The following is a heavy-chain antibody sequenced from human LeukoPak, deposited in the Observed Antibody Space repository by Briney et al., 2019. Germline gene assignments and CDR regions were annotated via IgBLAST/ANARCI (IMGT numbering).Heavy chain of an antibody. J-gene: IGHJ4*02. CDR3: ARDPRQQLVLDY. V-gene: IGHV3-30*04. D-gene: IGHD6-13*01. Sequence: GRSLRLSCAASGFTFSSYAMHWVRQAPGKGLEWVAVKSYDGSNKYYADSVKGRFTISRDNSKNTLYLQMNSLRAEDTAVYYCARDPRQQLVLDYWGQGTLVTVSS. CDR2: KSYDGSNK. CDR1: GFTFSSYA.